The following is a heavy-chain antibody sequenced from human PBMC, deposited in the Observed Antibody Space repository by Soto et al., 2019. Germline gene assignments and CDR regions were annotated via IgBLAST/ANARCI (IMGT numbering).Heavy chain of an antibody. CDR1: GGSISSSSYY. CDR2: IYYSGST. J-gene: IGHJ4*02. D-gene: IGHD3-10*01. CDR3: ARGRGMAVFDY. Sequence: SETLSLTCTVSGGSISSSSYYWGWIRQPPGKGLEWIGSIYYSGSTYYNPSLKSRVTISVDTSKNQFSLKLSSVTAADTAVYYCARGRGMAVFDYWGQGTLVTVSS. V-gene: IGHV4-39*01.